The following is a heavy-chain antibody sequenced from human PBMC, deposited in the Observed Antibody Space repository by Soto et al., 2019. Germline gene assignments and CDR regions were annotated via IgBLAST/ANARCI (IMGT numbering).Heavy chain of an antibody. J-gene: IGHJ6*01. CDR2: ISGSGGST. CDR1: ACTFSSYA. CDR3: AKDYGSSWGYYYYRMHV. Sequence: PGGSLRLSCASSACTFSSYAMSCVRHSPGKWLEWVSAISGSGGSTYYADSVKGRFTISRDNSKNTLYLQMNRLRAEDTAVYYCAKDYGSSWGYYYYRMHVWGQGTTVTVAS. D-gene: IGHD6-13*01. V-gene: IGHV3-23*01.